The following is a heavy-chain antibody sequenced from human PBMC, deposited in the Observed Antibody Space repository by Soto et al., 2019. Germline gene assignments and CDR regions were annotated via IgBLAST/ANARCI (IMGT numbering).Heavy chain of an antibody. J-gene: IGHJ4*02. CDR2: GHPTGST. Sequence: QVHLQESGPGLVKPSETLSLTCAVSGGSVSSPNWWGWVRQPPGKGLEWVGEGHPTGSTNYNPALKKRVTMTPDRSSNQSAQRLSSVPAADTAVCYCAGGACGSGWSRGQGALVTVSS. CDR3: AGGACGSGWS. V-gene: IGHV4-4*02. D-gene: IGHD2-15*01. CDR1: GGSVSSPNW.